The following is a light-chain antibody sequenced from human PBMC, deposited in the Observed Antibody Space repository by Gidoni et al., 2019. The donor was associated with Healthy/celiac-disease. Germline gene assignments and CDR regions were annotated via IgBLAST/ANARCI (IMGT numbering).Light chain of an antibody. CDR2: EGS. V-gene: IGLV2-23*01. Sequence: SALTQPASVSGSPGQSITISCTGTSSDVGSYNLVSWYQQHPGKAPKLMIYEGSKRPSGVSNRFSGSKSGNTASLTISGLQAEDEDDYYCCAYAGSSTYYVFGTGTKVTVL. J-gene: IGLJ1*01. CDR3: CAYAGSSTYYV. CDR1: SSDVGSYNL.